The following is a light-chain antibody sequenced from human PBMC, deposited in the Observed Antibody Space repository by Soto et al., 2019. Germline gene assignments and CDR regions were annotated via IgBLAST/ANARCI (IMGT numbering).Light chain of an antibody. V-gene: IGLV6-57*04. J-gene: IGLJ2*01. CDR1: SGSIASNY. CDR3: HSYDSDNVI. CDR2: DDN. Sequence: NFMLTQPHSVSESPGKTVTISCTRSSGSIASNYVQWYQQRPGSAPTSVIYDDNQRPSGVPDRFSGSIDSSSNSASLPISGLKTEDEADYYCHSYDSDNVIFGGGTKVTVL.